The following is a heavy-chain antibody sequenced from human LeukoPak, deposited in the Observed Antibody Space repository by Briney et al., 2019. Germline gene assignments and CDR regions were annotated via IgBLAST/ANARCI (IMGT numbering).Heavy chain of an antibody. Sequence: GGSLRLSCAASGFTFSSYSMNWVRQAPGKGLEWVSSISSGSSYIYYADSVKGRFTISRDNAKNSLYLQMNSLRAEDTAVYYCARKNYGSGSYYNRAPYYMDVWGKGTTVTISS. CDR3: ARKNYGSGSYYNRAPYYMDV. J-gene: IGHJ6*03. D-gene: IGHD3-10*01. CDR2: ISSGSSYI. CDR1: GFTFSSYS. V-gene: IGHV3-21*01.